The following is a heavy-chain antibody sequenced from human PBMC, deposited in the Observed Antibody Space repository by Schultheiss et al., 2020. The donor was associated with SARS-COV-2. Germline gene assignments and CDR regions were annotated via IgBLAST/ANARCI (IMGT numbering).Heavy chain of an antibody. D-gene: IGHD3-22*01. Sequence: SETLSLTCAVSGGSISSYYWSWIRQPAGKGLEWIGYIYYSGSTYYNPSLKSRVTISVDTSKNQFSLKLSSVTAADTAVYYCARHMALGYYDSSGYHAEYFQHWGQGTLVTVSS. J-gene: IGHJ1*01. CDR3: ARHMALGYYDSSGYHAEYFQH. CDR2: IYYSGST. CDR1: GGSISSYY. V-gene: IGHV4-59*04.